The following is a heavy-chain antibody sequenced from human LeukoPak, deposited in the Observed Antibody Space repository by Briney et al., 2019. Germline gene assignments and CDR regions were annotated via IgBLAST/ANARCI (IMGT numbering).Heavy chain of an antibody. CDR3: ARDFRPDY. J-gene: IGHJ4*02. CDR2: ISYDGSNK. V-gene: IGHV3-30*04. CDR1: GFTFSSYA. Sequence: GGSLRLSCAASGFTFSSYAMHWVRQAPGKGLEWVAVISYDGSNKYYADSVKGRFTISRDNSKNTLYLQMNSLRAEDTAVYYCARDFRPDYWGQGTLVTVSS.